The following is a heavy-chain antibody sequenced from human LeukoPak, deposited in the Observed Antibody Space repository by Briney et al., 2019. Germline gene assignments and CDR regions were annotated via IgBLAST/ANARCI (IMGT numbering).Heavy chain of an antibody. D-gene: IGHD3-22*01. J-gene: IGHJ4*02. CDR2: ISSSSSYT. CDR3: AREIYYYDSSGYYLGGGFDY. Sequence: GGSLRLSCAASGFTFSDYYMSWIRQAPGKGLEWVSYISSSSSYTNYTDSVKGRCTISRDNAKNSLYLQMNSLRAEDTAVYYCAREIYYYDSSGYYLGGGFDYWGQGTLVTVSS. V-gene: IGHV3-11*05. CDR1: GFTFSDYY.